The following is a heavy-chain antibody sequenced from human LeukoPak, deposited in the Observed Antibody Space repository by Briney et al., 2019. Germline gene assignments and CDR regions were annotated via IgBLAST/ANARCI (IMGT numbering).Heavy chain of an antibody. J-gene: IGHJ4*02. CDR1: GFTFSSYS. CDR2: ISSSSSYI. CDR3: ASGYSGYDSGDY. Sequence: GGSLRLSCAASGFTFSSYSMNWVRQAPGKGLEWVSSISSSSSYIYYADSVKGRFTISRDNAKNSLYLQTNSLGAEDTAVYYCASGYSGYDSGDYWGQGTLVTVSS. D-gene: IGHD5-12*01. V-gene: IGHV3-21*01.